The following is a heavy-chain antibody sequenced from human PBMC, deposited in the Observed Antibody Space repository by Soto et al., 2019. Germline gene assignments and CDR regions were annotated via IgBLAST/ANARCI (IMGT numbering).Heavy chain of an antibody. J-gene: IGHJ4*02. CDR1: GLTFTRYS. V-gene: IGHV3-21*06. CDR3: ARESEDLTSNFDY. Sequence: EVQLVESGGGLVKPGGSLRLSCAASGLTFTRYSMNWVRQAPGKGLEWVSSISSTTHYIYYADSMRGRFTISRDNAKNAVYLEMNSLRAEDTAVYYCARESEDLTSNFDYWGQGTLVTVSS. CDR2: ISSTTHYI.